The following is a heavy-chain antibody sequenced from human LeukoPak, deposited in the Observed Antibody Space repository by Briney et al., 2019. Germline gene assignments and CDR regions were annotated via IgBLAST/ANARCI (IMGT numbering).Heavy chain of an antibody. CDR3: AKVRGTYSSGYFFDY. D-gene: IGHD6-19*01. CDR2: ISWNSGYI. CDR1: GFTFDNYA. V-gene: IGHV3-9*01. Sequence: GGPLRLACAASGFTFDNYAMHWVRQAPGKGLEWLSIISWNSGYIGYADSVKGRFTISRDNAKKSLDLQMNSLRAEDTAFYYCAKVRGTYSSGYFFDYWGQGSLVTVSS. J-gene: IGHJ4*02.